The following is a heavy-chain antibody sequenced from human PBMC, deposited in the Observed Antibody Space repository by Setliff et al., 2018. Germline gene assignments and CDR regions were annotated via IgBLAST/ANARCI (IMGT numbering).Heavy chain of an antibody. J-gene: IGHJ4*02. CDR3: GTRDCRTTGCYNGYIES. CDR1: GFTLNNYA. CDR2: ISSRSNTI. Sequence: PGESLKISCAASGFTLNNYAINWVRQAPGKGLEWIAYISSRSNTIYYADSVKGRFDISRDSSKNTVYLQMNSLRAEDTAVYFCGTRDCRTTGCYNGYIESWGQGTLVTVSS. V-gene: IGHV3-48*01. D-gene: IGHD2-2*02.